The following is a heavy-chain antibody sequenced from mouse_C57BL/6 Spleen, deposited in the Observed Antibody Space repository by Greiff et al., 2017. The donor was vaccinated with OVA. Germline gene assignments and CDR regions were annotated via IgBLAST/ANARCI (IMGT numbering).Heavy chain of an antibody. V-gene: IGHV14-4*01. CDR3: TTEAQAYYFDY. CDR1: GFNIKDDY. J-gene: IGHJ2*01. Sequence: EVQLQESGAELVRPGASVKLSCTASGFNIKDDYMHWVKQRPEQGLEWIGWIDPENGDTEYASKFQGKATITADTSSNTAYLQLSSLTSEDTAVYYCTTEAQAYYFDYWGQGTTLTVSS. D-gene: IGHD3-2*02. CDR2: IDPENGDT.